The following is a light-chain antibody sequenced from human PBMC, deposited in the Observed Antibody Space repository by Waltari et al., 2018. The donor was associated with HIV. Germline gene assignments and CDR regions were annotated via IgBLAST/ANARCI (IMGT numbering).Light chain of an antibody. J-gene: IGKJ3*01. V-gene: IGKV1-5*03. CDR2: GAS. CDR3: LHYKYYPFT. CDR1: QSITSS. Sequence: DTQMTQSPSTLSASIGDRVTISCRASQSITSSLAWYQQKPGKAPKLLVYGASTLPSGVPSKFSGSGSGTEFTLTISSLQPDDFATYYCLHYKYYPFTFGPGTKVEIK.